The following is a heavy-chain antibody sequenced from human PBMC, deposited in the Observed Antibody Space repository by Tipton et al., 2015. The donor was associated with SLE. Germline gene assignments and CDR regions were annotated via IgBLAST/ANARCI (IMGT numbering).Heavy chain of an antibody. CDR2: IYYNGNT. CDR1: NASINSVGYY. Sequence: TLSLTCTVSNASINSVGYYWTWIRQHPGKALEWIGYIYYNGNTYYNPSLKSRATISLDTSKNQFSLQLTSVTAADTAVYYCARHMLTPGTRGFDYWGRGTLVTVSS. CDR3: ARHMLTPGTRGFDY. J-gene: IGHJ4*02. V-gene: IGHV4-31*03. D-gene: IGHD4/OR15-4a*01.